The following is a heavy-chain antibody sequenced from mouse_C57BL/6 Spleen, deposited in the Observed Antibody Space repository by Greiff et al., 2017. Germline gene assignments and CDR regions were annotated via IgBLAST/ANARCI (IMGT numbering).Heavy chain of an antibody. CDR1: GFSLTSYG. CDR3: ARNYDYDDGVFAY. Sequence: QVQLKESGPGLVQPSQSLSITCTVSGFSLTSYGVHWVRQSPGKGLEWLGVIWSGGSTDYNAAFISRLSISKDISKSQVFFKMNSLQADDTAIYYCARNYDYDDGVFAYWGQGTLVTVSA. CDR2: IWSGGST. D-gene: IGHD2-4*01. J-gene: IGHJ3*01. V-gene: IGHV2-2*01.